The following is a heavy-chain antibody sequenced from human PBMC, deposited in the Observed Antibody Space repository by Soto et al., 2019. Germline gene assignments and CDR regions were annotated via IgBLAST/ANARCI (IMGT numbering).Heavy chain of an antibody. Sequence: LRLSCAASGLTFSSYAMSWVRQAPGKGLEWVSVISGNSDNTYYADSVKGQFTISRDNSKNTQFLQMNSLRAEYTAVYYFAKEDYWNPEFSYYYYMDVWGKGTTVTVSS. J-gene: IGHJ6*03. V-gene: IGHV3-23*01. CDR2: ISGNSDNT. CDR1: GLTFSSYA. CDR3: AKEDYWNPEFSYYYYMDV. D-gene: IGHD3-3*01.